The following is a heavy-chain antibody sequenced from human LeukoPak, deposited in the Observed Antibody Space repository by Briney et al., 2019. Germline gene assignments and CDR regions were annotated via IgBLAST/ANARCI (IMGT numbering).Heavy chain of an antibody. J-gene: IGHJ5*02. CDR2: ISYSGST. D-gene: IGHD3-10*01. Sequence: ETLSLTCTVSGGSISNYYWSWIRQPPGKALEWISYISYSGSTNYNPSLKSRVTISLDTSKNHFSLKLTSVTAADTAMYYCARVKYYGFDPWGQGTLVTVSS. CDR1: GGSISNYY. CDR3: ARVKYYGFDP. V-gene: IGHV4-59*01.